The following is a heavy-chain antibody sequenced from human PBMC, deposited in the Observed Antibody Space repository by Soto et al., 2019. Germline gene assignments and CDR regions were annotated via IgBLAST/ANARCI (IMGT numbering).Heavy chain of an antibody. J-gene: IGHJ4*02. CDR2: ISYDGSNT. CDR3: AHAQQLPQKGY. D-gene: IGHD6-13*01. Sequence: QVQLVESGGGVVQPGRSLRLSCAASGFTFSSYGMHWVRQAPGKGLEWVAVISYDGSNTDYADSVKGRFTISRDNSKNTLYMQMNSLRAEDTAVYLCAHAQQLPQKGYWGQGTLVTVAS. V-gene: IGHV3-30*03. CDR1: GFTFSSYG.